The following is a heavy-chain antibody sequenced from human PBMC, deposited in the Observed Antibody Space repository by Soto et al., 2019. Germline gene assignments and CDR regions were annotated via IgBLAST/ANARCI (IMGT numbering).Heavy chain of an antibody. J-gene: IGHJ4*02. D-gene: IGHD3-10*01. CDR2: ISNDGSNE. CDR3: AKGEVRGIIPSYFDY. CDR1: GFTFRCFG. V-gene: IGHV3-30*18. Sequence: WRSLRLCCAGSGFTFRCFGMNWFRQAPGKGLEWVARISNDGSNEYYVDSVKGRFTISRDNSKNTLYLQMDSLRAEDTAVYYCAKGEVRGIIPSYFDYWGLGTLVTVSS.